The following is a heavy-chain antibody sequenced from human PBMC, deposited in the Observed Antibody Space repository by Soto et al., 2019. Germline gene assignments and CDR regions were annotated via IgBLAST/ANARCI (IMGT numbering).Heavy chain of an antibody. CDR1: GFSLITSGVG. CDR3: AHTMAPRIFDS. V-gene: IGHV2-5*02. CDR2: IYWDDDT. J-gene: IGHJ4*02. Sequence: QITLKEAGPTLVKPTQTLTLTCSFSGFSLITSGVGVGWIRQPPGKALEWLALIYWDDDTGYSTSLRNRLTTTKDTATNQVVLTMTNIDPADTATNYSAHTMAPRIFDSRGQGTLVTVSS.